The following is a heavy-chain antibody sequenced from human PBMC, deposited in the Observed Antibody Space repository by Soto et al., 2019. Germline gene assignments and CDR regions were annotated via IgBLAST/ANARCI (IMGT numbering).Heavy chain of an antibody. CDR1: GFTFSNYL. CDR2: IKQDGSEK. CDR3: AREKRANGYFDY. V-gene: IGHV3-7*01. J-gene: IGHJ4*02. Sequence: EVQLVESGGGLVQPGGSLRLSCAASGFTFSNYLMSWVRQAPGKGLEWVANIKQDGSEKYYVASVNGRFTISRDNAKNSLHLQMNSLRADDTAVYYCAREKRANGYFDYWGQGTLVTVSS. D-gene: IGHD6-25*01.